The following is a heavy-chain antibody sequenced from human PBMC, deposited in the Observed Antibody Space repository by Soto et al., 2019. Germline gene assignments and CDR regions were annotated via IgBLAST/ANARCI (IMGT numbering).Heavy chain of an antibody. D-gene: IGHD2-2*01. Sequence: GSLRLSCAASGLTVSDSSMDWVRQVPGRGLEWVSSISGSRSHIYYADSVKGRFTISRDNSKNSLYLQMNSLRPEDTGVYYCARDFVVSPTAGFRPLPEVFDTWGQGTLVTVSS. CDR2: ISGSRSHI. CDR1: GLTVSDSS. V-gene: IGHV3-21*01. J-gene: IGHJ5*02. CDR3: ARDFVVSPTAGFRPLPEVFDT.